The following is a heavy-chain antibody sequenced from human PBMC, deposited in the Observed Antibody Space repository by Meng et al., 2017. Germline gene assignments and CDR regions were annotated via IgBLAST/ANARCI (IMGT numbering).Heavy chain of an antibody. V-gene: IGHV7-4-1*02. CDR3: ARAHSSGWYSFFDY. Sequence: QVKLWHSGSELKGPGASVKVSCKASGYTFSTNVMNWVRQAPGQGLEWMGWINTKTGKPTYAQGFTGRLAFSLDTSASTAFLQINSLKAEDTAVYYCARAHSSGWYSFFDYWGQGTLVTVSS. D-gene: IGHD6-19*01. CDR1: GYTFSTNV. CDR2: INTKTGKP. J-gene: IGHJ4*02.